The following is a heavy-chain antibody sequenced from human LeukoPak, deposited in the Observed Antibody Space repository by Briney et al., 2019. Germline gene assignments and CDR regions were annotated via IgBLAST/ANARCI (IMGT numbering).Heavy chain of an antibody. V-gene: IGHV3-48*01. J-gene: IGHJ5*02. CDR2: ISSSSTTI. D-gene: IGHD3-10*01. Sequence: GGSLRLSCAGTGFTFSSYSMNWVRQAPGKGLEWVSYISSSSTTIYYADSVKGRFTISRDNAKNSLYLQMNSLRAEDTAVYYCARLFNAPFRGVKFGHGWFDPWGQGTLVTVSS. CDR1: GFTFSSYS. CDR3: ARLFNAPFRGVKFGHGWFDP.